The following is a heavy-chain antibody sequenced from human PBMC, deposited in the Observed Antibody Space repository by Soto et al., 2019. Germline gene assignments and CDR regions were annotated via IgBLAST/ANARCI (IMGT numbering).Heavy chain of an antibody. CDR3: TRVNTIFLNHDSYSCDMDV. CDR2: INTGNGYT. J-gene: IGHJ6*02. V-gene: IGHV1-3*04. Sequence: QVQLVQSGAEVKKPGASVKVSCKASGYTFATYAIHWVRQAPGQRLEWMGWINTGNGYTEYSQNFRGRVTITRDTSASTTYVEMSSLRSEDTAMYYCTRVNTIFLNHDSYSCDMDVWGQGTTVTVAS. CDR1: GYTFATYA. D-gene: IGHD3-9*01.